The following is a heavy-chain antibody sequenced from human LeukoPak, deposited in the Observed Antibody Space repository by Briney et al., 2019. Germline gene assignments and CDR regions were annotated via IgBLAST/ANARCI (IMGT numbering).Heavy chain of an antibody. D-gene: IGHD6-13*01. Sequence: PGGSLRLSCAASGFTFSSYEMNWVRQAPGKGLEWVSYISSSGSTIYYADSVKGRFTISRDNAKNSLYLQMNSLRAEDTAVYYCARLSYSSSWYWTTNYYYYMDVWGKGTTVTVSS. V-gene: IGHV3-48*03. J-gene: IGHJ6*03. CDR2: ISSSGSTI. CDR1: GFTFSSYE. CDR3: ARLSYSSSWYWTTNYYYYMDV.